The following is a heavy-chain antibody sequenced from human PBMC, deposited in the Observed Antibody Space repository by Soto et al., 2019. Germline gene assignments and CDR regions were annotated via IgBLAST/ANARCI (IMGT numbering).Heavy chain of an antibody. V-gene: IGHV3-30-3*01. CDR1: GFTFSSYA. D-gene: IGHD2-2*01. J-gene: IGHJ5*02. CDR3: ARDGEYQLLWGGLGWFGP. Sequence: QVQLVESGGGVVQPGRSLRLSCAASGFTFSSYAMHWVRQAPGKGLEWVAVISYDGSNKYYADSVKGRFTISMDNSKNTLYLQMNSLRAEDTAVYYCARDGEYQLLWGGLGWFGPWGQGTLVTVSS. CDR2: ISYDGSNK.